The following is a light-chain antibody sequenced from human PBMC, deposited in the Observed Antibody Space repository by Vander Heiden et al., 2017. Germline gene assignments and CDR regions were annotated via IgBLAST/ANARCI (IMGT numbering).Light chain of an antibody. J-gene: IGLJ3*02. CDR2: EVS. Sequence: QPALTQPASGSGSPGQSITISCTETSSDVGSYNVVSWYQQHPGKAPKLMIYEVSKRPSGVSNRFSGSKSGNTASLTISGLQAEDEADYYCCSYASSSTWVFGGGTKLTVL. CDR1: SSDVGSYNV. V-gene: IGLV2-23*02. CDR3: CSYASSSTWV.